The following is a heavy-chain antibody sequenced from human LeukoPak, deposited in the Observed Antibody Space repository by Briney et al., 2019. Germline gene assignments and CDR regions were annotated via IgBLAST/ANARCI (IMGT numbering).Heavy chain of an antibody. D-gene: IGHD3-22*01. CDR2: IYYSGST. J-gene: IGHJ5*02. V-gene: IGHV4-31*03. CDR3: ARRGEKGYYDSSGYDNWFDP. Sequence: SQTLSLTCTVSGGSISSGGYYWSWIRQHPGKGLEWIGYIYYSGSTYYNPSLKSRVTISVDTSKNQFSLKLSSVTAADTAVYYCARRGEKGYYDSSGYDNWFDPWGQGTLVTVSS. CDR1: GGSISSGGYY.